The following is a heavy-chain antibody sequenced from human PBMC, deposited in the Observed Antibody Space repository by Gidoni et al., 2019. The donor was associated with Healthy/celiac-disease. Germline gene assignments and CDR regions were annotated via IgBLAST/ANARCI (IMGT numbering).Heavy chain of an antibody. J-gene: IGHJ4*02. D-gene: IGHD6-19*01. Sequence: QLQLQESGPGLVKPSETLSLTCTVSGGSISSSSYYWGWIRQPPGKGLEWIGSIYYSGSTYYNPSLKSRVTISVDTSKNQFSLKLSSVTAADTAVYYCARRNRYSNGNAFDYWGQGTLVTVSS. V-gene: IGHV4-39*01. CDR3: ARRNRYSNGNAFDY. CDR2: IYYSGST. CDR1: GGSISSSSYY.